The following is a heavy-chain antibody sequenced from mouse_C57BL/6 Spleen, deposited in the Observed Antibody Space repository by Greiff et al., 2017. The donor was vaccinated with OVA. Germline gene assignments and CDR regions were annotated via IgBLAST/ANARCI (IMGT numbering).Heavy chain of an antibody. Sequence: QVQLQQPGAELVRPGSSVKLSCKASGYTFTSYWMHWVKQRPIQGLEWIGNIDPSDSETHYNQKFKDKATLTVDKSSSTAYMQLSSLTSEDSAVYYCARGDYYGSSSHYFDYWGQGTTLTVSS. D-gene: IGHD1-1*01. CDR1: GYTFTSYW. CDR2: IDPSDSET. V-gene: IGHV1-52*01. CDR3: ARGDYYGSSSHYFDY. J-gene: IGHJ2*01.